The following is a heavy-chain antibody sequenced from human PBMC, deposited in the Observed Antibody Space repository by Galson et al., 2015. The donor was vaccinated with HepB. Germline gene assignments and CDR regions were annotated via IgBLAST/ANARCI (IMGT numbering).Heavy chain of an antibody. Sequence: SVKVSCKASGGTFSSYAISWVRQAPGQGLEWMGGIIPIFGTANYAQKFQGRVTITADESTSTAYMELSSLRSEDTAVYYCAIDSSGYYGFDYWGQGTLVTVSS. D-gene: IGHD3-22*01. CDR2: IIPIFGTA. CDR3: AIDSSGYYGFDY. V-gene: IGHV1-69*13. J-gene: IGHJ4*02. CDR1: GGTFSSYA.